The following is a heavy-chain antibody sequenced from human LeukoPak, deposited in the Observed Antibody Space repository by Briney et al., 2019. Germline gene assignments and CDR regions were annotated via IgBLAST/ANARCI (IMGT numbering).Heavy chain of an antibody. CDR3: ARDIPPQYSGYDDAFDI. D-gene: IGHD5-12*01. CDR1: GFTFSSYW. V-gene: IGHV3-7*03. Sequence: GGSLRLSCAASGFTFSSYWMRWVRQAPGKGLEWVANIKQDGSEKYYVDSVKGRFTISRDNAKNSLYLQMNSLRAEDTAVYYCARDIPPQYSGYDDAFDIWGQGTMVTVSS. CDR2: IKQDGSEK. J-gene: IGHJ3*02.